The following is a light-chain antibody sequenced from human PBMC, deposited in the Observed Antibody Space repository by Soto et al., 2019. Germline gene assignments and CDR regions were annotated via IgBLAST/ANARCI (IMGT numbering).Light chain of an antibody. CDR2: AAS. J-gene: IGKJ2*01. CDR1: QAMSST. CDR3: QHLNDYRYT. V-gene: IGKV1-9*01. Sequence: DIQLTQSPSFLSASVVDRVTITCRASQAMSSTLAWYQHNPGKAPKLLIYAASTLQNGVPSRFSGSGSGTEFTLTISSLQPEDFATYYCQHLNDYRYTFGQGTKVEIK.